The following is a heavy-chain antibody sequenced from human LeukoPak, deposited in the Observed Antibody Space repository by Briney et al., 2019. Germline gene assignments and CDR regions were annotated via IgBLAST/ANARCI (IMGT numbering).Heavy chain of an antibody. Sequence: GGPLTLPCAASGLTFSSYWMNGLRQAPGKALEWVSFISSTTSYISYAASVKGGFTISRDNAKNSLYLQMNSLRAEDTAVYYCARDTAVGALGLCFDIWGEGTTATASS. D-gene: IGHD1-26*01. V-gene: IGHV3-21*01. J-gene: IGHJ3*02. CDR3: ARDTAVGALGLCFDI. CDR2: ISSTTSYI. CDR1: GLTFSSYW.